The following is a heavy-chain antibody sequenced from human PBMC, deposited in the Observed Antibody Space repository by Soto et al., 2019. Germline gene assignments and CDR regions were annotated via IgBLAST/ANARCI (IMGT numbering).Heavy chain of an antibody. CDR2: INHSGST. CDR3: ERGRKQLVQGRWFDP. Sequence: WTPSETLSLTCAVYGGSFSGYYWSWIRQPPGKGLEWIGEINHSGSTNYNPSLKSRVTISVDTSKNQFSLKLSSVTAADTAVYYCERGRKQLVQGRWFDPWGQGTLVTVSS. V-gene: IGHV4-34*01. J-gene: IGHJ5*02. CDR1: GGSFSGYY. D-gene: IGHD6-13*01.